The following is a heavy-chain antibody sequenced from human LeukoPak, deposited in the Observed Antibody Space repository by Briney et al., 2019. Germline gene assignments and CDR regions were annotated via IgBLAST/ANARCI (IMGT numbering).Heavy chain of an antibody. CDR2: ISHSEGT. V-gene: IGHV4-34*01. J-gene: IGHJ5*02. CDR1: GVSLNDHY. CDR3: ARRYCTSACFSYGIDP. Sequence: SETLSLTCGVYGVSLNDHYWSWIRQFPGKGLEWIGEISHSEGTTYNPSLKSRVTISLDASENQFSLKLTSATAADTAVYYCARRYCTSACFSYGIDPWGQGTLVTVTS. D-gene: IGHD2-21*02.